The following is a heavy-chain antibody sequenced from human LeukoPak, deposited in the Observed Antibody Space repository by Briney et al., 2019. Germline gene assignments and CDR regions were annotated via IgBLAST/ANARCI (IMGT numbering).Heavy chain of an antibody. CDR1: GGSFSGYY. D-gene: IGHD5-18*01. J-gene: IGHJ4*02. V-gene: IGHV4-34*01. CDR3: ARRDSYDYWGGNDY. Sequence: PSETLSLTCAVYGGSFSGYYWSWIRQPPGKGLEWIREINHSGSTNYNPSLKSRVTISVDTSKNQFSLKLSSVTAADTAVYYCARRDSYDYWGGNDYWGQGTLVTVSS. CDR2: INHSGST.